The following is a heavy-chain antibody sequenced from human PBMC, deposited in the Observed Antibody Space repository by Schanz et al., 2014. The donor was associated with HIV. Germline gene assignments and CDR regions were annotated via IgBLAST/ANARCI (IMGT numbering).Heavy chain of an antibody. CDR3: AKDRNYYDDRYLGKGNYYYYYGMDV. D-gene: IGHD3-16*01. CDR2: ISYDGRNK. CDR1: GFTFSNYG. Sequence: QVQLVESGGGVVRPGKSLRLSGEASGFTFSNYGMHWVRQAPGKGLGWGAVISYDGRNKKEGESVKGRFTISRENSKNTLYLQGKSLRVEDTAVYYCAKDRNYYDDRYLGKGNYYYYYGMDVWGQGTTVTVSS. J-gene: IGHJ6*02. V-gene: IGHV3-30*18.